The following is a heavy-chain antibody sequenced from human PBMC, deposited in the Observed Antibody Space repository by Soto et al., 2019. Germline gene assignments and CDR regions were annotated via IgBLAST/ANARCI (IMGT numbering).Heavy chain of an antibody. D-gene: IGHD3-10*01. V-gene: IGHV3-30*18. J-gene: IGHJ4*02. CDR3: AKAGGGFGDFVHH. CDR1: GFTFSSYG. CDR2: ILYDGSDK. Sequence: PGGSLRLSCAASGFTFSSYGMHWVRQAPGKGLEWVTGILYDGSDKYYADSVKGRFTISRENSKNTLYLQMNSLRTEDSAVHYCAKAGGGFGDFVHHWGQGTPVTVSS.